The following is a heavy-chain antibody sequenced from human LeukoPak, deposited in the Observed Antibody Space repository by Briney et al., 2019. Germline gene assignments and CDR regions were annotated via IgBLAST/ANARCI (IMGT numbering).Heavy chain of an antibody. D-gene: IGHD3-22*01. Sequence: PAGSLSLSCAASAFTFNSYGMRWVRQAPGKGLEWGAFISYEGSNKYYADSVKGRFTISRHNSKKTMYLQMHRLRAGDTAVYYCAKGGYYDSSGGQDAFDIWGQGTMVIVCS. CDR2: ISYEGSNK. CDR3: AKGGYYDSSGGQDAFDI. CDR1: AFTFNSYG. V-gene: IGHV3-30*18. J-gene: IGHJ3*02.